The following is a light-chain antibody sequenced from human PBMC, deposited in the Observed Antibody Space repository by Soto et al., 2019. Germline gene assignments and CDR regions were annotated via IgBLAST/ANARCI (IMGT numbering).Light chain of an antibody. Sequence: DIQMTQSPSTLSASLGDRVTIICRASRSVDKWLAWYQQKSGKAPKLLIYEASHLQSGVPSRFGGSGSGTEFTLTIHNLQPEDVATYYCQQYYSFWTFGQGTTVEV. J-gene: IGKJ1*01. CDR2: EAS. V-gene: IGKV1-5*02. CDR1: RSVDKW. CDR3: QQYYSFWT.